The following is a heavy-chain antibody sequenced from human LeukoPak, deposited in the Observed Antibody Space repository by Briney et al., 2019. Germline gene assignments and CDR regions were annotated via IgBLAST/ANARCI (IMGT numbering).Heavy chain of an antibody. Sequence: GGSLRLSCAASGFTFSSYWMNWVRQAPGKGLEWVANIKQDGSEKYYVDSVKGRFTISRDNAKNSLYLQMNSLRAEDTAVYYCAKRSSGWYSPYYFDYWGQGTLVTVSS. V-gene: IGHV3-7*01. CDR3: AKRSSGWYSPYYFDY. CDR1: GFTFSSYW. CDR2: IKQDGSEK. J-gene: IGHJ4*02. D-gene: IGHD6-19*01.